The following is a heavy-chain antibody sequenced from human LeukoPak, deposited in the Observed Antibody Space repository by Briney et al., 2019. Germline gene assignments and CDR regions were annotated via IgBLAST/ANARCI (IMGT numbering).Heavy chain of an antibody. CDR2: INHSGST. CDR1: GGSFSGYY. CDR3: ARNGRIAAARLYY. D-gene: IGHD6-13*01. J-gene: IGHJ4*02. V-gene: IGHV4-34*01. Sequence: SETLSLTCAVYGGSFSGYYWSWIRQPPGKGLEWIGEINHSGSTNYNPSLKSRVTISVDTSKNQFSLKLSSVTAADTAVYYCARNGRIAAARLYYWGQGTLVTVSS.